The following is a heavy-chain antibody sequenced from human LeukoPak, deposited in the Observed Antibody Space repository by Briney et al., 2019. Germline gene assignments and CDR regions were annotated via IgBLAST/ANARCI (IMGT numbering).Heavy chain of an antibody. J-gene: IGHJ5*02. CDR3: ARVLEMATITGNWFDP. D-gene: IGHD5-24*01. CDR1: GYTFTGYY. Sequence: ASVKVSCKASGYTFTGYYMHWVRQAPGQGLEWMGWINPNSGGTNYAQKFQGRVTMTRDTSISTAYMELSRLRSDDTAVYYCARVLEMATITGNWFDPWGQGTLVTVSS. V-gene: IGHV1-2*02. CDR2: INPNSGGT.